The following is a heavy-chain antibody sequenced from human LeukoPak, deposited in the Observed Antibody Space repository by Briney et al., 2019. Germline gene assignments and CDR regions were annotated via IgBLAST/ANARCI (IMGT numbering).Heavy chain of an antibody. CDR2: INSDGIT. CDR3: ARVVSEGAYDI. D-gene: IGHD2/OR15-2a*01. Sequence: GGSLRLSCAASGFTFSSYWMHWVRQAPGKGLVWVSRINSDGITTYADSVKGRFIIFRDNAKNTLYLQINSLRAEDTAVYYCARVVSEGAYDIWGQETMVTVSS. J-gene: IGHJ3*02. V-gene: IGHV3-74*03. CDR1: GFTFSSYW.